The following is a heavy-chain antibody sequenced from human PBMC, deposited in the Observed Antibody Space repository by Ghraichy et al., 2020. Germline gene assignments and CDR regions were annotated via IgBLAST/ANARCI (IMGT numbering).Heavy chain of an antibody. V-gene: IGHV3-23*01. CDR3: AKPYYDTLTGFFHQFQAIDY. J-gene: IGHJ4*02. CDR2: ISGSGGRT. Sequence: GGSLRLSCAASGFTFSNYAMSWVRQAPGKGLEWVSIISGSGGRTYYADSVKGRFTISRDNSKNTLYLQMNSLRAEDTAVYYCAKPYYDTLTGFFHQFQAIDYWGQGTLVTVSS. CDR1: GFTFSNYA. D-gene: IGHD3-9*01.